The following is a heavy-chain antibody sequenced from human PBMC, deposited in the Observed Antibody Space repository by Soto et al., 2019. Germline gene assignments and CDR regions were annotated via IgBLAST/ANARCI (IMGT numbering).Heavy chain of an antibody. CDR1: GGSISSSSYY. CDR2: IYYSGST. V-gene: IGHV4-39*01. J-gene: IGHJ3*02. D-gene: IGHD4-17*01. CDR3: ARRSNLHDYGDYELAFDS. Sequence: QLQLQESGPGLVKPSETLSLTCTVSGGSISSSSYYWGWIRQPPGKGLEWIGSIYYSGSTYYNPSRKSRVTISGDTYKNQFSLKLSSVTAADTAVYYCARRSNLHDYGDYELAFDSGGQGTMVTVSS.